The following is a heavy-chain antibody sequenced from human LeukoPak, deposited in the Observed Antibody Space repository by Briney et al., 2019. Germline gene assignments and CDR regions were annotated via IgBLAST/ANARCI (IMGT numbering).Heavy chain of an antibody. CDR2: MNPNSGNT. CDR1: GYTFTSYD. V-gene: IGHV1-8*01. J-gene: IGHJ4*02. CDR3: ARGLDTAMAEVTDY. Sequence: ASVKVSCKASGYTFTSYDINWVRQATGQGLEWMGWMNPNSGNTGYAQKFRGRVTMTRNTSISTAYMELSSLRSADTAVEYCARGLDTAMAEVTDYWGQGPLVTGSS. D-gene: IGHD5-18*01.